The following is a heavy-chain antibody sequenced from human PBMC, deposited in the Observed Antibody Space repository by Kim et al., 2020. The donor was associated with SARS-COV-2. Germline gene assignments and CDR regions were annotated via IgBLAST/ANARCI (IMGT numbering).Heavy chain of an antibody. J-gene: IGHJ4*02. D-gene: IGHD6-13*01. CDR3: ARLVYSSSWYGLDY. Sequence: TPTRPSPDTISVDTSKNQFSLKLSSATAADTAVYYCARLVYSSSWYGLDYWGQGTLVTVSS. V-gene: IGHV4-59*08.